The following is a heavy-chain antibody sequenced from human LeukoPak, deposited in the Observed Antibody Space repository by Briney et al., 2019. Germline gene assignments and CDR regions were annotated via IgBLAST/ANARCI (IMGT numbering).Heavy chain of an antibody. V-gene: IGHV1-24*01. J-gene: IGHJ4*02. CDR1: GYTFTSYG. CDR2: FDPEDGET. D-gene: IGHD5-12*01. CDR3: APGAGYSGSFDY. Sequence: ASVKVSCKASGYTFTSYGISWVRQAPGKGLEWMGGFDPEDGETIYAQKFQGRVTMTEDTSTDTAYMELSSLRSEDTAVYYCAPGAGYSGSFDYWGQGTLVTVSS.